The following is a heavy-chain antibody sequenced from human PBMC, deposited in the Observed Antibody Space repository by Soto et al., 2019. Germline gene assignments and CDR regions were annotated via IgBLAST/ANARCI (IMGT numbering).Heavy chain of an antibody. CDR2: IRRKGNSYTT. CDR3: ARASGSYSHFDY. Sequence: EVQLVESGGGLVQPGGSLRLSCAASGFTFSDHYIDWVRQAPGKGLEWVGRIRRKGNSYTTEYAASVKGRFTISRDDAENSLYLQMNSLKTGDTAVYYCARASGSYSHFDYWGQGTLVTVSS. CDR1: GFTFSDHY. D-gene: IGHD1-26*01. J-gene: IGHJ4*02. V-gene: IGHV3-72*01.